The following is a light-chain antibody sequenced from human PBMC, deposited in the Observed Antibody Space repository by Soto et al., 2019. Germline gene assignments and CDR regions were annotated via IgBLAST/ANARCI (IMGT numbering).Light chain of an antibody. CDR3: SSYSSSSTRV. CDR2: EVT. J-gene: IGLJ3*02. Sequence: QSVLTQPASVSGSPGQSITISCTGTSSDVGGYNYVSWYQQHPGKVPKLMIYEVTNRPPGVSNRFSGSKSGNTASLTISGLLTEDEADYYCSSYSSSSTRVFGGGTKLTVL. V-gene: IGLV2-14*01. CDR1: SSDVGGYNY.